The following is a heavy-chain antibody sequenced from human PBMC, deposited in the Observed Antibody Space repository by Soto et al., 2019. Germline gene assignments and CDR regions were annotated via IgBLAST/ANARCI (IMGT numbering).Heavy chain of an antibody. V-gene: IGHV3-21*01. CDR1: GFTFSSHA. Sequence: GGSLRLSCAASGFTFSSHAMTWVRQAPGEGLEWVSTISSNSAYIYYTDALRGRFTISRDNAKNSLHLQMNSLRAEDTAVYYCTRDASRDSSARGWFDPWGPGTLVTVSS. CDR3: TRDASRDSSARGWFDP. J-gene: IGHJ5*02. CDR2: ISSNSAYI. D-gene: IGHD6-13*01.